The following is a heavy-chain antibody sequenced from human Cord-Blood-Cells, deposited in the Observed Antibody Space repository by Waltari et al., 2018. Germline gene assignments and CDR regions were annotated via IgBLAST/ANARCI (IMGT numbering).Heavy chain of an antibody. CDR3: ARRDCSSTSCYWYFDL. V-gene: IGHV4-34*01. D-gene: IGHD2-2*01. CDR1: GGSFSGYY. Sequence: QVQLQQWGAGLLNPSETLSLTCAVKGGSFSGYYWSWLRQPPGKGLEWIGEISHSGSTNYNPSLKSRVTISVDTSKNQFSLKLSSVTAADTAVYYCARRDCSSTSCYWYFDLWGRGTLVTVSS. CDR2: ISHSGST. J-gene: IGHJ2*01.